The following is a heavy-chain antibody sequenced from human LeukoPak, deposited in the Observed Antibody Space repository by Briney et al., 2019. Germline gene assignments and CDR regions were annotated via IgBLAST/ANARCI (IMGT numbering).Heavy chain of an antibody. CDR3: ARENFPPRSPYYYYGMDV. V-gene: IGHV3-33*01. J-gene: IGHJ6*02. CDR2: IWCDESNK. CDR1: GFTFRSYG. Sequence: GGSLRLSCAASGFTFRSYGMHWVRRAPGKGLEWVAVIWCDESNKYCTDSVKGRFTISRDNSKNTLYLQMNSLRAEDTAVYYCARENFPPRSPYYYYGMDVWGQGTTVTVSS.